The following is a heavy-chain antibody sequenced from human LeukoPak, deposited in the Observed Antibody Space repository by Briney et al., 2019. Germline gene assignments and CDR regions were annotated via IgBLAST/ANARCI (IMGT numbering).Heavy chain of an antibody. J-gene: IGHJ6*03. V-gene: IGHV4-39*01. D-gene: IGHD6-6*01. CDR1: GGSISSSSYY. Sequence: SETLSLTCTVSGGSISSSSYYWGWIRQPPGKGLEWIGSIYYSGSTYYNPSLKSRVTISVDTSKNQFSLKLSSVTAADTAVYYCAIAARRGYYYYYMDVWGKGTTVTVSS. CDR2: IYYSGST. CDR3: AIAARRGYYYYYMDV.